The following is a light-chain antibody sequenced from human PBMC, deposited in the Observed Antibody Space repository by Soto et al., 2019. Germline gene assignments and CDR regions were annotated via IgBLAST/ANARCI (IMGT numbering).Light chain of an antibody. CDR2: DTS. V-gene: IGKV3-15*01. CDR1: QSVTSN. CDR3: QQYNKWPLT. J-gene: IGKJ4*01. Sequence: MTQSPATLSVSPGERATLSCRASQSVTSNLAWYEQRPGQAPRLLIYDTSTRATGIPARISGSGSGTEFTLTISSLQSEDFAVYYCQQYNKWPLTFGGGTRVEIK.